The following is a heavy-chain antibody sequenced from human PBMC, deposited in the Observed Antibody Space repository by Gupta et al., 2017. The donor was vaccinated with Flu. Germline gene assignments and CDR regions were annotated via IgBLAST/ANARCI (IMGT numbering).Heavy chain of an antibody. J-gene: IGHJ4*02. D-gene: IGHD2-2*01. V-gene: IGHV3-23*01. Sequence: EVQLLESGGGLVQPGGSLRLSCAASGFTFSSYAMSWVRQAPGKGLEWVSAISGSGGSTYYADSVKGRVTISRDNSKNTLYLQMNSLRAEETSVYDCAKEEVGIVGVPAATRFDYWGQGTLVTVSS. CDR2: ISGSGGST. CDR3: AKEEVGIVGVPAATRFDY. CDR1: GFTFSSYA.